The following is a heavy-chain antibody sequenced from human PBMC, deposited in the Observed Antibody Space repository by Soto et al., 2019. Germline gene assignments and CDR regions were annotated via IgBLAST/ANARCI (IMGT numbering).Heavy chain of an antibody. CDR1: GFTFSSYA. CDR3: ARRGFGYCSVGPCGYAFDI. Sequence: EVQLVESGGGLVQPGWSLRLSCAASGFTFSSYAMHWVRQAPGKGLEYVSAVSTNGASTYYANSVKGRFTLSRDNSNITLYLQMGSLRAEDMAVYSCARRGFGYCSVGPCGYAFDIWGPGTMVTVSS. CDR2: VSTNGAST. J-gene: IGHJ3*02. V-gene: IGHV3-64*01. D-gene: IGHD2-15*01.